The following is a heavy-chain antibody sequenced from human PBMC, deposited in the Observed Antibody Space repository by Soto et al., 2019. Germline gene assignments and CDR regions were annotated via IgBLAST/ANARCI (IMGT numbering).Heavy chain of an antibody. V-gene: IGHV3-21*01. CDR1: GFTLTNYT. Sequence: GFLRVSCAASGFTLTNYTMNWVRQAPGKGLEWVSCISSSSFYIYYADSVKGRFSISRDNAKNSVYLQMNSLRAEDTAVYFCARDYSTVASGWFDPWGQGTAFTVSS. CDR3: ARDYSTVASGWFDP. D-gene: IGHD2-2*01. CDR2: ISSSSFYI. J-gene: IGHJ5*02.